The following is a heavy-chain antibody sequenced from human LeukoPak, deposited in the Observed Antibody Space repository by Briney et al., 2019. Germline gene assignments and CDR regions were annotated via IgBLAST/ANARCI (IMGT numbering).Heavy chain of an antibody. CDR2: MNPNSGNT. D-gene: IGHD2-2*01. Sequence: ASVKVSCKASGYTFTSYDINWVRQATGQGLEWMGWMNPNSGNTGYAQKFQGRVTMTRNTSISTAYTELSSLRSEDTAVYYCARESGVPAAITEYYYYYYMDVWGKGTTVTVSS. CDR3: ARESGVPAAITEYYYYYYMDV. J-gene: IGHJ6*03. V-gene: IGHV1-8*01. CDR1: GYTFTSYD.